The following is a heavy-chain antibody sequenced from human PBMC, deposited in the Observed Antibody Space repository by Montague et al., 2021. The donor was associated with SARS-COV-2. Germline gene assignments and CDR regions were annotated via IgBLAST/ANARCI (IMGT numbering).Heavy chain of an antibody. V-gene: IGHV4-39*07. CDR3: ARVGRQQLVRLSGMDV. CDR2: IYYSGST. CDR1: GGSISSSSYY. J-gene: IGHJ6*02. Sequence: SETLSLTCTVSGGSISSSSYYWGWIRQPPGKGLEWIGSIYYSGSTYYNPSRKSRVTISVDTSKNQFSLKLSSVTAADTAVYYRARVGRQQLVRLSGMDVWGQGTTVTVSS. D-gene: IGHD6-13*01.